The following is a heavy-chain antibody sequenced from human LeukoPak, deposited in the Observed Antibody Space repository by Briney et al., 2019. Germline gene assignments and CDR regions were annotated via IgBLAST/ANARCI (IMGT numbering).Heavy chain of an antibody. Sequence: ASVKVSCKTSGYTFINYVLHWVRQAPGQGLEWMGWINAANGDTKYSQEFQGRVTITRDTSASTVYMELSSLRFEDTTVYYCTREDYWGQGTLVTVSS. V-gene: IGHV1-3*01. J-gene: IGHJ4*02. CDR2: INAANGDT. CDR3: TREDY. CDR1: GYTFINYV.